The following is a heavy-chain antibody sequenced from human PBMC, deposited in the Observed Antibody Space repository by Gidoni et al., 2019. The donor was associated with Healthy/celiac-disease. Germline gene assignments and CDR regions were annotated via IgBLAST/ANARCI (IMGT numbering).Heavy chain of an antibody. CDR2: ISGSGGST. V-gene: IGHV3-23*01. D-gene: IGHD4-17*01. CDR3: AKDQGYGDNEPFDY. CDR1: GFTFSSYA. J-gene: IGHJ4*02. Sequence: EVQLLESGGGLVQPGGSLRLSCPASGFTFSSYAMRWVRQAPGKGLEWVSAISGSGGSTYYADSVKGRFTISRDNSKNTLYLQMNSLRAEDTAVYYCAKDQGYGDNEPFDYWGQGTLVTVSS.